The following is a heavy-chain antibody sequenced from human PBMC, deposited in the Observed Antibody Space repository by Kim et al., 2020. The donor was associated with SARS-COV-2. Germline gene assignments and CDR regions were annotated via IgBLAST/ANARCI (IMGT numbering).Heavy chain of an antibody. CDR3: ARELGHSYGFNY. V-gene: IGHV4-4*02. J-gene: IGHJ4*02. D-gene: IGHD5-18*01. Sequence: NYNPSLKSRVTISVDKSKNQFSLKLSSVTAADTAVYYCARELGHSYGFNYWGQGTLVTVSS.